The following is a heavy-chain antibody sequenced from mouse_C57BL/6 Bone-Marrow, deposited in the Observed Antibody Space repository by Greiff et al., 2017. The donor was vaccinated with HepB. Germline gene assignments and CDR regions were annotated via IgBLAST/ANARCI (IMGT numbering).Heavy chain of an antibody. CDR2: IHPNSGSS. D-gene: IGHD1-1*01. J-gene: IGHJ1*03. Sequence: QVQLQQPGAELVKPGASVKLSCKASGYTFTSYWMHWVKQRPGQGLEWIGMIHPNSGSSNYNEKFKSKATLTVDISSSTDYMQLSSLTSEDSAVYYCARCDYGSSYDWYFDVWGTGTTVTVSS. CDR1: GYTFTSYW. CDR3: ARCDYGSSYDWYFDV. V-gene: IGHV1-64*01.